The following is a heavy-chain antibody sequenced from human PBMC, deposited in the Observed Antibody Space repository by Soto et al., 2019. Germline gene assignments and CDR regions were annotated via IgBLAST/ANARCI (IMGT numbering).Heavy chain of an antibody. CDR3: ARDWNQYSTYQFYYGMAV. D-gene: IGHD2-2*01. V-gene: IGHV3-30*03. CDR2: ISYDGRNK. Sequence: QVQLVETGGGLVQPGRSLRLSCAASGFTFRNYGIYWVRQAPGKGLEWVVVISYDGRNKGYADCVKGRFTISRDNSKETADLQMNSLRVEDTAMYYCARDWNQYSTYQFYYGMAVWGQGTSVTVSS. CDR1: GFTFRNYG. J-gene: IGHJ6*02.